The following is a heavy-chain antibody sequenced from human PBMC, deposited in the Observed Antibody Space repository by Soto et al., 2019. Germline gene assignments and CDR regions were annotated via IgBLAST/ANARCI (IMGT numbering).Heavy chain of an antibody. CDR1: GFTFSSYA. J-gene: IGHJ6*02. CDR3: ARDQIGIRFLEWFPTNYYYGMDV. Sequence: AGGSLRLSCAASGFTFSSYAMHWVRQAPGKGLEWVAVISYDGSNKYYADSVKGRFTISRDNSKNALYLQMNSLRAEDTAAYCCARDQIGIRFLEWFPTNYYYGMDVWGQGTTVTVSS. D-gene: IGHD3-3*01. V-gene: IGHV3-30-3*01. CDR2: ISYDGSNK.